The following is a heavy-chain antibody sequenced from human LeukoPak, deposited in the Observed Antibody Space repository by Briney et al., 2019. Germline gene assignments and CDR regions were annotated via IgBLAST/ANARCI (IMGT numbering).Heavy chain of an antibody. CDR3: ARDGTNTIFGVVGWFDP. Sequence: SETLSLTCAVSGYSISSGYYWGWIRQPPGKGLEWIGYIYYSGSTNYNPSLKSRVTISVDTSKNQFSLKLSSVTAADTAVYYCARDGTNTIFGVVGWFDPWGQGTLVTVSS. CDR1: GYSISSGYY. J-gene: IGHJ5*02. D-gene: IGHD3-3*01. V-gene: IGHV4-61*01. CDR2: IYYSGST.